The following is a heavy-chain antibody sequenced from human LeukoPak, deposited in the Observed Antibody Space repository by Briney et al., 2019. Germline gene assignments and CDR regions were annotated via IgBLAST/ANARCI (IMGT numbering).Heavy chain of an antibody. CDR1: GGSISSGGYY. CDR2: IYTSGST. Sequence: SETLSLTCTVSGGSISSGGYYWSWIRQPAGKGLEWIGRIYTSGSTNYNPSLKSRVTMSVDTSKNQFSLKLSSVTAADTAVYYCARDSDRVYYFDYWGQGTLVTVSS. CDR3: ARDSDRVYYFDY. V-gene: IGHV4-61*02. J-gene: IGHJ4*02. D-gene: IGHD3-10*01.